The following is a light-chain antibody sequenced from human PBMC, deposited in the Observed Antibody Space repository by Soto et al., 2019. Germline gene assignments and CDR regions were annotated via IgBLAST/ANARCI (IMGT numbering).Light chain of an antibody. CDR3: QQYDTSPRT. J-gene: IGKJ1*01. CDR1: QSVSSNY. CDR2: GAS. V-gene: IGKV3-20*01. Sequence: EIVLTQSPGTLYLSPGERATLSCRASQSVSSNYLAWYQQKRGQAPRLLIYGASSRATGIPTRFSGSGPGTDFTFTSSRLEAEDFAVYYCQQYDTSPRTFGQGTKVEI.